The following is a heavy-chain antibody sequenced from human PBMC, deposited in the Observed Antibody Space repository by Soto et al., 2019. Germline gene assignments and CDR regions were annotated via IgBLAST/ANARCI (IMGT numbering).Heavy chain of an antibody. CDR1: GYSFTSYC. Sequence: GESLKTSCKSSGYSFTSYCIGWVRQMPGKGLEWMGIIYPDDSDTRYSPSFKGQVTISADKSISTAYLQWSSLKASDTAMYYCARRDIVCTTNYGMDVWGQGTTVTVSS. V-gene: IGHV5-51*01. CDR3: ARRDIVCTTNYGMDV. D-gene: IGHD5-12*01. J-gene: IGHJ6*02. CDR2: IYPDDSDT.